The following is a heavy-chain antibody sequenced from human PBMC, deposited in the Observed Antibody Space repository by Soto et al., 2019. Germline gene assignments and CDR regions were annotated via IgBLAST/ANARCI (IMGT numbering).Heavy chain of an antibody. CDR3: ARQCRGVTCHWFVP. V-gene: IGHV4-39*01. Sequence: QLQLQESDRGLVKPSETLSLTCTVSSGSISSTIYSWDWIRQPPGKGLEWIGSIFYSGSTYYNPSLKSRVTIAVDTSKNQFSLTLTSVTAADTAVYYCARQCRGVTCHWFVPWGQGTLVTVSS. CDR2: IFYSGST. D-gene: IGHD2-15*01. CDR1: SGSISSTIYS. J-gene: IGHJ5*02.